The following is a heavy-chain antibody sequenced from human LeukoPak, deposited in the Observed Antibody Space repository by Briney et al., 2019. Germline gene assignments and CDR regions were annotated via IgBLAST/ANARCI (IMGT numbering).Heavy chain of an antibody. Sequence: PGGSLRLSCAASGFAFSVYEMYWVRQAPGEGLEWVSYISSSGGTRYYADSVKGRFTISRDTAKNSLYLQMNSLRAEDTAVYYCATLTVASSFDYWGQGTLVTVSS. CDR3: ATLTVASSFDY. CDR2: ISSSGGTR. D-gene: IGHD6-19*01. V-gene: IGHV3-48*03. J-gene: IGHJ4*02. CDR1: GFAFSVYE.